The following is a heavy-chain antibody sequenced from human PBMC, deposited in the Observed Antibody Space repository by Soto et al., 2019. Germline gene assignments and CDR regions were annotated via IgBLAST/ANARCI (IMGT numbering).Heavy chain of an antibody. V-gene: IGHV1-24*01. Sequence: ASVKVSCKVSGYTLTELSMHWVRQAPGKGLEWMGGFDPEDGETIYAQKFQGRVTMTEDTSTDTAYMELSSLRSEDTAVYYCARADRNWNYFGYWGQGTLVTVSS. CDR3: ARADRNWNYFGY. J-gene: IGHJ4*02. D-gene: IGHD1-20*01. CDR1: GYTLTELS. CDR2: FDPEDGET.